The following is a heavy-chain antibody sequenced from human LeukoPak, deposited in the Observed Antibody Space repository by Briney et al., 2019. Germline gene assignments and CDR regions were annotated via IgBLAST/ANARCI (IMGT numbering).Heavy chain of an antibody. CDR3: ARGGGIVVVPAATSYGMDV. CDR2: IPPDESNK. Sequence: GGSLRLSCAASGFASSSSAMHWVRQAPGKGLEWVAVIPPDESNKHYVESVKGRFTISRDNAKNSLYLQMNSLRAEDTAVYYCARGGGIVVVPAATSYGMDVWGQGTTVTVSS. V-gene: IGHV3-30*07. D-gene: IGHD2-2*01. CDR1: GFASSSSA. J-gene: IGHJ6*02.